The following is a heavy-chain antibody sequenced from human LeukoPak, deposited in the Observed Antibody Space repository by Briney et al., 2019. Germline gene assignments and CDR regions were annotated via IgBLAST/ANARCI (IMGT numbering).Heavy chain of an antibody. J-gene: IGHJ4*02. V-gene: IGHV3-11*01. D-gene: IGHD6-13*01. CDR3: ARPTRIMYSRLPHY. Sequence: PGGSLRLSCAASGFAFSDYYMSWIRQAPGKGLERGSYISSSGSTIYYADSVKGRFTISRDNAKNSLYLQMNSLRAEDTAVYCCARPTRIMYSRLPHYWGQGNLVTVSS. CDR1: GFAFSDYY. CDR2: ISSSGSTI.